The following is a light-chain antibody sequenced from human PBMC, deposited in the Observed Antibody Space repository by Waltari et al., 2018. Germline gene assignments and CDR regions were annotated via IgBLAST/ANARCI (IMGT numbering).Light chain of an antibody. CDR2: GAS. Sequence: EIVFTQSPGPLSLSPGERATLSCRASQIVSSNYVAWYQQNPGQAPRLLIYGASSRATGIPDRFSGSGSGTDFTLTISRLEPEDFAVYYCQQYATSWTFGQGTKVEIK. V-gene: IGKV3-20*01. CDR3: QQYATSWT. CDR1: QIVSSNY. J-gene: IGKJ1*01.